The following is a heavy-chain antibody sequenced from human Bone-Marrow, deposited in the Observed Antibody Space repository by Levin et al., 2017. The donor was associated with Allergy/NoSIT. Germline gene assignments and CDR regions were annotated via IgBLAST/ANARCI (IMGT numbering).Heavy chain of an antibody. CDR3: ARESRLYYDSSGYYRYFDY. J-gene: IGHJ4*02. V-gene: IGHV4-59*01. Sequence: GSLRLSCTVSGGSISSYYWSWIRQPPGKGLEWIGYIYYSGSTNCNPSLKSRVTISVDTSKNQFSLKLSSVTAADTAVYYCARESRLYYDSSGYYRYFDYWGQGTLVTVSS. CDR1: GGSISSYY. D-gene: IGHD3-22*01. CDR2: IYYSGST.